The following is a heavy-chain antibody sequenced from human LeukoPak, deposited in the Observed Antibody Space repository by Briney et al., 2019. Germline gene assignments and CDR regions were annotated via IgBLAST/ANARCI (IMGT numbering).Heavy chain of an antibody. V-gene: IGHV4-38-2*02. CDR3: ARVDCSGGSCYSGNYFDY. J-gene: IGHJ4*02. D-gene: IGHD2-15*01. CDR2: IYHSGST. Sequence: SETLSLTCTVSGYSISSGYYWGWIRQPPGKGLEWIGSIYHSGSTYYNPSLKSRVTISVDTSKNQFSLKLSSVTAADTAVYYCARVDCSGGSCYSGNYFDYWGQGTLVTVSS. CDR1: GYSISSGYY.